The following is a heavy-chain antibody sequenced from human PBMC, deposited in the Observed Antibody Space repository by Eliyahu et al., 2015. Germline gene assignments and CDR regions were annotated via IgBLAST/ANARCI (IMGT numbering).Heavy chain of an antibody. CDR1: GFSLSTSGMC. CDR3: ARINAYSYGPGETMVYYGMDV. Sequence: QVTLRESGPALVKPTQTLTLTCTFSGFSLSTSGMCVSWIRQPPGKALEWLARIDWDDDKYYSTSLKTRLTISKDTSKNQVVLTMTNMDPVDTATYYCARINAYSYGPGETMVYYGMDVWGQGTTVTVSS. J-gene: IGHJ6*02. V-gene: IGHV2-70*15. CDR2: IDWDDDK. D-gene: IGHD5-18*01.